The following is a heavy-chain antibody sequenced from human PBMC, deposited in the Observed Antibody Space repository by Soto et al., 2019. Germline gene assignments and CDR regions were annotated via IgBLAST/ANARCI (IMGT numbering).Heavy chain of an antibody. D-gene: IGHD2-15*01. CDR3: AADAGEDCSGGSCYSN. V-gene: IGHV1-58*02. CDR1: GFTFTSSA. CDR2: IVVGSGNT. Sequence: ASVKVSCKASGFTFTSSAMQWVRQARGQRLEWIGWIVVGSGNTNYAQKFQERVTITRDMSTSTAYMELSSLRSEDTAVYYCAADAGEDCSGGSCYSNWGQGTLVTVSS. J-gene: IGHJ4*02.